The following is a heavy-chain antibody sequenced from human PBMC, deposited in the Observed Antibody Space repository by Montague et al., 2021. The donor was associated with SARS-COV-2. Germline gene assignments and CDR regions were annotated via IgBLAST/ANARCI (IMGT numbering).Heavy chain of an antibody. D-gene: IGHD5-18*01. CDR2: IRGTSYGGAA. CDR1: GFTFGGDA. Sequence: SLRLSCAASGFTFGGDATTWVRQAPGKGLEWLGFIRGTSYGGAAEYAASVRGRFTFSRDNSKSIAYLQMDSLKTEDTAVYYCGRLLVNTAAVIHYYYGVDVWGRGTTVIVSS. CDR3: GRLLVNTAAVIHYYYGVDV. J-gene: IGHJ6*02. V-gene: IGHV3-49*04.